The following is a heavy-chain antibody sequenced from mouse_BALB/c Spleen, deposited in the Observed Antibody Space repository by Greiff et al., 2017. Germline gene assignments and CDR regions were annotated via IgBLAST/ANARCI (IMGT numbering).Heavy chain of an antibody. CDR1: GFTFSSYA. V-gene: IGHV5-6-5*01. CDR2: ISSGGST. D-gene: IGHD2-1*01. Sequence: EVHLVESGGGLVKPGGSLKLSCAASGFTFSSYAMSWVRQTPEKRLEWVASISSGGSTYYPDSVKGRFTISRDNARNILYLQMSSLRSEDTAMYYCARNYYGNYAMDYWGQGTSVTVSS. CDR3: ARNYYGNYAMDY. J-gene: IGHJ4*01.